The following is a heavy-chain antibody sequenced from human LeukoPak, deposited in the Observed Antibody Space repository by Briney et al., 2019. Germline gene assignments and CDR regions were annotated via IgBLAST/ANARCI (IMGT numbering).Heavy chain of an antibody. CDR3: ARDRGNIVVAPNAIRGWFDP. D-gene: IGHD2-2*02. J-gene: IGHJ5*02. Sequence: PGGSLTLSWAAVGYTDGGDGMHSGRQAPGKGVERVSVIRIFGSVKDYADSVKGRFTISRDNSKNTLNLLMNSLRVEDTAMYHCARDRGNIVVAPNAIRGWFDPWGQGTLVTVSS. V-gene: IGHV3-30*02. CDR1: GYTDGGDG. CDR2: IRIFGSVK.